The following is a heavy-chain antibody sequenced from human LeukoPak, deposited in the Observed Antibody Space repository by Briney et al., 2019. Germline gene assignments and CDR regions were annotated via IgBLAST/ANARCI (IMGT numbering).Heavy chain of an antibody. D-gene: IGHD3-22*01. CDR3: ARAASITMIVVALYGMDV. CDR2: INPNSGGT. CDR1: GYTFTVYY. Sequence: ASVKVSCKASGYTFTVYYMHWVRQAPGQGLEWMGWINPNSGGTNYAQKFQGRVTMTRDTSISTAYMELSRLRSDDTAVYYCARAASITMIVVALYGMDVWGQGTTVTVSS. V-gene: IGHV1-2*02. J-gene: IGHJ6*02.